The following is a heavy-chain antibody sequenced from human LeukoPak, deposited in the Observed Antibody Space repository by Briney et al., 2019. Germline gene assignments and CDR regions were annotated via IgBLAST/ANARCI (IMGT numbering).Heavy chain of an antibody. Sequence: GGALRLSCAASGFTFSSYWMIWVRQAPEKGLEWVTSIREDGGEKHYVDSVKGRFTISRDNAKNSLYLQMNSLRVEDTAVYYCACSRVPYGSDVWGQGTTVTVSS. CDR2: IREDGGEK. CDR3: ACSRVPYGSDV. CDR1: GFTFSSYW. J-gene: IGHJ6*02. V-gene: IGHV3-7*01. D-gene: IGHD3-10*02.